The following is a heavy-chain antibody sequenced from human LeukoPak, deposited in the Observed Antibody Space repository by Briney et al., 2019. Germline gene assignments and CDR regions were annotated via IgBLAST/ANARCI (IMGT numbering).Heavy chain of an antibody. CDR1: GGSISSSSYY. J-gene: IGHJ4*02. Sequence: PSETLSLTCTVSGGSISSSSYYWGWIRQPPGKGLEWIGSIYYSGSTYYNPSLKSRVTISVDTSKNQFSLKLSSVTAADTAVYYCARRIRDCSSTSCRQYYFDYWGQGTLVTVSS. CDR3: ARRIRDCSSTSCRQYYFDY. D-gene: IGHD2-2*01. CDR2: IYYSGST. V-gene: IGHV4-39*01.